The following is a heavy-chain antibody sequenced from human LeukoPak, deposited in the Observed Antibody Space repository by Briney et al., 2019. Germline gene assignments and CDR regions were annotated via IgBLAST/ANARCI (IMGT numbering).Heavy chain of an antibody. CDR3: ARDRQVGATLLDAFDI. J-gene: IGHJ3*02. Sequence: GGSLRLSCAASGFTFSSYWMHWVRQAPGKGLVWVSRINSDGSSTTYADSVKGRFTISRDNAKNSLYLQMNSLRAEDTAVYYCARDRQVGATLLDAFDIWGQGTMVTVSS. CDR2: INSDGSST. V-gene: IGHV3-74*01. D-gene: IGHD1-26*01. CDR1: GFTFSSYW.